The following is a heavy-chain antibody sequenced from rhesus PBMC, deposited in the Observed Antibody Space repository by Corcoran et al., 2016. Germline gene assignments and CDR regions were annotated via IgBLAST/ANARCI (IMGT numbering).Heavy chain of an antibody. D-gene: IGHD1-44*01. V-gene: IGHV4-57*02. CDR2: ISGSGGST. CDR1: GGSISSNW. CDR3: ARRSIVRGLDS. J-gene: IGHJ6*01. Sequence: QLQLQESGPGLVKPSETLSLTCAVSGGSISSNWWSWIRQPPGKGLEWIGRISGSGGSTINQPSLKSRVTISTDTTKKQLCLKLISVTGADTAVYYCARRSIVRGLDSWGQGVVVTVSS.